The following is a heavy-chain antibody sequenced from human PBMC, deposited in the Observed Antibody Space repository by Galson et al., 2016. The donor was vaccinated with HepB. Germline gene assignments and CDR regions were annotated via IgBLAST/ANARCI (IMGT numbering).Heavy chain of an antibody. D-gene: IGHD2-15*01. V-gene: IGHV3-21*05. Sequence: SLRLSCAASGFTFSDYNMNWVRRAPGKGLEWVSYISSLSSYIYYADSVKGRFALSRDNAQNSLYLQMNSLTAEDTAVYYCVRGNRIYYYYGMDVWGQGTTVTVSS. CDR2: ISSLSSYI. CDR1: GFTFSDYN. J-gene: IGHJ6*02. CDR3: VRGNRIYYYYGMDV.